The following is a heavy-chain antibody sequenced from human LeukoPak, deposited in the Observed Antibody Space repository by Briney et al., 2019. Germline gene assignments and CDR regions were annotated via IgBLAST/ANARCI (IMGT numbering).Heavy chain of an antibody. CDR3: AILPPGYYYYMDV. CDR1: GFTFSSYA. Sequence: GGSLRLSCAASGFTFSSYAMSWVRQAPGKGLEWVSAISGSGGSTYYADSVKGQFTISRDNSKNTLYLQMNSLRAEDTAVYYCAILPPGYYYYMDVWGKGTTVTVSS. J-gene: IGHJ6*03. CDR2: ISGSGGST. V-gene: IGHV3-23*01.